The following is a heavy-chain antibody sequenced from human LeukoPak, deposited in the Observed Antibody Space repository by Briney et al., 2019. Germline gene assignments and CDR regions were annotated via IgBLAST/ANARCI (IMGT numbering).Heavy chain of an antibody. Sequence: PSETLSLTCTLSAVFVSSYYWGWIRPPPGKGRVWIGYIYYSGNTNYNSSLKSQVPISIDTSKHQFSLRLSCVTAAETAVYCCARSEYGAYDSNLDYWGRGTLATVSS. CDR2: IYYSGNT. V-gene: IGHV4-59*02. CDR3: ARSEYGAYDSNLDY. D-gene: IGHD5-12*01. CDR1: AVFVSSYY. J-gene: IGHJ4*02.